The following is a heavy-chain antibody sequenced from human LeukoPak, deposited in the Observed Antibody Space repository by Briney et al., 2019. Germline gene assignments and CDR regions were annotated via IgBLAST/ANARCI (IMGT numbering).Heavy chain of an antibody. Sequence: GGSLRLSCAASGFTLSNAWMSWVRQAPGKGLEWVGRIKSETDGGTTDYAAPVKGRFTISRDDSKNTLYLQMNSLKTEDTAVYYCTSSSPGYFGSSTEYFQHWGQGTLVTVSS. D-gene: IGHD6-13*01. V-gene: IGHV3-15*01. CDR1: GFTLSNAW. CDR2: IKSETDGGTT. J-gene: IGHJ1*01. CDR3: TSSSPGYFGSSTEYFQH.